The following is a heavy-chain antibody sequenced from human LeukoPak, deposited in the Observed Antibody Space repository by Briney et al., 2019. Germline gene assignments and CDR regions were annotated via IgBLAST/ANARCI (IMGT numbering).Heavy chain of an antibody. CDR3: ARDPTMTAFGY. CDR1: GFTFSSYA. Sequence: GGSLRLSCAAFGFTFSSYAMSWVRQAPEKGLEWVSAISGSGDSTNYADSVKGRFTISRDNAKNSLYLQMNSLRAEDTAVYYCARDPTMTAFGYWGQGTLVTVSS. D-gene: IGHD2-21*02. J-gene: IGHJ4*02. V-gene: IGHV3-23*01. CDR2: ISGSGDST.